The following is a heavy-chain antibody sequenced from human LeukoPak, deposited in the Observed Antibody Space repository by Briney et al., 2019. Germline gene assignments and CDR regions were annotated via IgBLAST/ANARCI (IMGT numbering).Heavy chain of an antibody. J-gene: IGHJ3*02. CDR1: GGSISSRSYY. CDR2: IYYSGNT. D-gene: IGHD4-17*01. CDR3: ARHAPIKTAVTTSHAFDI. Sequence: SETLSLTCSVSGGSISSRSYYWGWICQPPGKGLEWIGSIYYSGNTYYNPSLKSRVTISVDTSKNQFSLKLSSVTAADTAVYFCARHAPIKTAVTTSHAFDIWGQGTMVTVSS. V-gene: IGHV4-39*01.